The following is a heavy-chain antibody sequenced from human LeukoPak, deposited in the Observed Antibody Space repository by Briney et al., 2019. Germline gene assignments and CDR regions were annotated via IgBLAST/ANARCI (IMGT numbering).Heavy chain of an antibody. CDR3: GSSYYDSSGYSDY. V-gene: IGHV3-21*01. Sequence: GGSLRLSCAASGFTFSSYSMNWVRQAPGKGLEWVSSISSSGSYIYYADSVKGRFTISGDNAKNSLYLQMNSLRAEDTAVYYCGSSYYDSSGYSDYWGQGTLVTVSS. D-gene: IGHD3-22*01. J-gene: IGHJ4*02. CDR2: ISSSGSYI. CDR1: GFTFSSYS.